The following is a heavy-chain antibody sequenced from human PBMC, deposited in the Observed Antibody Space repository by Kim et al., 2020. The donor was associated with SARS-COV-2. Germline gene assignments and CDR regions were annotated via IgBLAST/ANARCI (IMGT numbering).Heavy chain of an antibody. CDR3: ARAGDILTGYFDY. Sequence: AQKSQGRVTMTRDTSTSTVYMELSSLRSEDTAVYYWARAGDILTGYFDYWGQGTLVTVSS. J-gene: IGHJ4*02. V-gene: IGHV1-46*01. D-gene: IGHD3-9*01.